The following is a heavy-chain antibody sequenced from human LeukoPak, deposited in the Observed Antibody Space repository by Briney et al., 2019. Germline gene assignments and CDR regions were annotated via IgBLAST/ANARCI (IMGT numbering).Heavy chain of an antibody. CDR3: ANGGTLYYFDY. Sequence: GGSLRLSCAVSGFSFSSYAMSWVRQAPGKGLEWVSTVSETGDGTYYADSVKGRFTISRDNSKNTLYLQMNSLRAEDTAVYYCANGGTLYYFDYWGQGTLVTVSS. CDR1: GFSFSSYA. J-gene: IGHJ4*02. V-gene: IGHV3-23*01. D-gene: IGHD1-26*01. CDR2: VSETGDGT.